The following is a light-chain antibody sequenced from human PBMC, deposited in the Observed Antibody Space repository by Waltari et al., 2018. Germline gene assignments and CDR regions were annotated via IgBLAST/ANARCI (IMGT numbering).Light chain of an antibody. Sequence: SSELTQDPAVSVALGQTVRITCQGDSLRYSYAHWDRQKPGQAPLLVMYAKNNRPSGIADRFSGSYSGDTASLTITGAQAEDEADYYCNSRDGNGNPFVFGPATKVTVL. CDR1: SLRYSY. CDR2: AKN. J-gene: IGLJ1*01. V-gene: IGLV3-19*01. CDR3: NSRDGNGNPFV.